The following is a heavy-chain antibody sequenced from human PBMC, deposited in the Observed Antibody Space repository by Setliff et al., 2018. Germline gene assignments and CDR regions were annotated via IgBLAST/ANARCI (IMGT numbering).Heavy chain of an antibody. CDR2: MYHRGSV. CDR1: GYSISSGYY. CDR3: ARASYDSSGYPSDY. V-gene: IGHV4-38-2*02. J-gene: IGHJ4*02. Sequence: PSETLSLTCTVSGYSISSGYYWGWIRQPPGKGLEWIGNMYHRGSVYYNPSLKSRVTISVDTAKNQFSLKLSSVTAADTAVYYCARASYDSSGYPSDYWGQGTLVTVSS. D-gene: IGHD3-22*01.